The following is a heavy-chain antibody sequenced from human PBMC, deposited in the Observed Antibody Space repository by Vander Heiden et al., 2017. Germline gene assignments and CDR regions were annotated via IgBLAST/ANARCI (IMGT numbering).Heavy chain of an antibody. Sequence: EVQLVESGGGLVKPGGSLRLSCAASGFPFSIYSMNWVRQDPGKGLEWVSSISSSSSYIYYADSVKGRFTISRDNAKNSLYLQMNSLRAEDTAVYYCAREQGGSFYYYYYGMDVWGQGTTVTVSS. CDR3: AREQGGSFYYYYYGMDV. J-gene: IGHJ6*02. CDR1: GFPFSIYS. D-gene: IGHD2-15*01. V-gene: IGHV3-21*01. CDR2: ISSSSSYI.